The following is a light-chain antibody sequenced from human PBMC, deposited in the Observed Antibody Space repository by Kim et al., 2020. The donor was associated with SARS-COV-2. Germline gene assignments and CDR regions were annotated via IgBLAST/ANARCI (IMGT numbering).Light chain of an antibody. CDR3: MQGTHWPPDT. CDR2: RVS. CDR1: QGLVHSDGNIY. Sequence: VVLTQSPLSLPVTVGQPASITCRSSQGLVHSDGNIYLNWFQQRPGQSPRRLIYRVSNRDSGVPDRFSGSGSGTDFTLKISRVEAEDVGVYFCMQGTHWPPDTFGQGTKLEIK. J-gene: IGKJ2*01. V-gene: IGKV2-30*02.